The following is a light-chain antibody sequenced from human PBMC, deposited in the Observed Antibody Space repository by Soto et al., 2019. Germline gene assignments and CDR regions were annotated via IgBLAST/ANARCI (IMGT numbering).Light chain of an antibody. CDR1: QSVDNNY. CDR2: DAS. Sequence: EIVLTQSPGTLSLSPGERATLSCRASQSVDNNYLAWFQQKPGQAPRLLIDDASRRATGIPDRFSGSGSGTDFTLTISRLAPEDFAVYYCQQCAHSPLTFGGGTKVEIK. CDR3: QQCAHSPLT. V-gene: IGKV3-20*01. J-gene: IGKJ4*01.